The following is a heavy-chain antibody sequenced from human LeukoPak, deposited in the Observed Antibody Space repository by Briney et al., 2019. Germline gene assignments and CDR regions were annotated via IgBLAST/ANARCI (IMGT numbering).Heavy chain of an antibody. CDR1: GFIFSSHW. Sequence: PGGSLRLSCAASGFIFSSHWMSWVRQAPGKGLEWVADINLDGNDKNYVDSVKGRFTISRDNAKNSLYLQMNSLRAEDTAMYYCARSGSYFSKWGQGTLVTVSS. V-gene: IGHV3-7*01. CDR2: INLDGNDK. CDR3: ARSGSYFSK. D-gene: IGHD1-26*01. J-gene: IGHJ4*02.